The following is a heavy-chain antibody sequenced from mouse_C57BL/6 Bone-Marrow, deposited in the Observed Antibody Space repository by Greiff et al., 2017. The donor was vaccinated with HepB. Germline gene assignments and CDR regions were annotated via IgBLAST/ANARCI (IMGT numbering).Heavy chain of an antibody. CDR1: EYEFPSHD. Sequence: EVKLMESGGGLVQPGESLKLSCESNEYEFPSHDMSWVRKTPEKRLELVAAINSDGGSTYYPDTMERRFIISRDNTKKTLYLQMSSLRSEDTALYYCAAYYSNYEVFSFDYWGQGTTLTVSS. D-gene: IGHD2-5*01. V-gene: IGHV5-2*01. J-gene: IGHJ2*01. CDR3: AAYYSNYEVFSFDY. CDR2: INSDGGST.